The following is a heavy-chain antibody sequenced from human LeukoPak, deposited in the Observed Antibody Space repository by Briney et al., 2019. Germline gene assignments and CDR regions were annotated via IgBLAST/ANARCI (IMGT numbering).Heavy chain of an antibody. J-gene: IGHJ4*02. CDR2: IYFSGST. V-gene: IGHV4-59*12. CDR3: ARERDIVVVVAAGYFDY. D-gene: IGHD2-15*01. Sequence: SETLSLTCTVSGGSISTYFWSWIRQPPGKGLEWIGHIYFSGSTNYNPSLKSRVTMSVDTSKNQFSLKLSSVTAADTAVYYCARERDIVVVVAAGYFDYWGQGTLVTVSS. CDR1: GGSISTYF.